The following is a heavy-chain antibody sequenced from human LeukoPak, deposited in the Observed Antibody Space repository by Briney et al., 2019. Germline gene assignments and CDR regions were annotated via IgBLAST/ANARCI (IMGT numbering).Heavy chain of an antibody. CDR2: MNPNSGNT. J-gene: IGHJ6*03. CDR3: ARPGAQYYYYYYMDV. Sequence: GASVKVSCKASGYTFTRYDINWVRQATGQGLEWMGWMNPNSGNTGYAQKFQGRVTMTRNTSISTAYMELSSLRSEDTAVYYCARPGAQYYYYYYMDVWGKGTTVTVSS. V-gene: IGHV1-8*01. CDR1: GYTFTRYD. D-gene: IGHD4/OR15-4a*01.